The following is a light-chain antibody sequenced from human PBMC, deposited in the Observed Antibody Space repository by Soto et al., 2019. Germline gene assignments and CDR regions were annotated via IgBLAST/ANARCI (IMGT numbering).Light chain of an antibody. CDR3: CSYTVSTTFG. CDR2: EVS. CDR1: SSDVGAYNH. V-gene: IGLV2-14*01. Sequence: QSALTQPASVSGSPGQSITISCTGTSSDVGAYNHVSWYQHHPGKAPKLMIYEVSNRPSGLSDRFSGSKSGNTASLTISGLQAEDEADYYCCSYTVSTTFGFGSGTKLTVL. J-gene: IGLJ1*01.